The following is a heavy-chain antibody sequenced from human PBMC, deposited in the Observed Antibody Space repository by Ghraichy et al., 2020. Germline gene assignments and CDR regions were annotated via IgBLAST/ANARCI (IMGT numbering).Heavy chain of an antibody. Sequence: SETLSLTCAVSGGSISSGGYSWSWIRQPPGKGLEWIGYIYHSGSTYYNPSLKSRVTISVDRSKNQFSLKLSSVTAADTAVYYCARDWRDSSGYSYYFDYWGQGTLVTVSS. CDR1: GGSISSGGYS. D-gene: IGHD3-22*01. CDR2: IYHSGST. V-gene: IGHV4-30-2*01. J-gene: IGHJ4*02. CDR3: ARDWRDSSGYSYYFDY.